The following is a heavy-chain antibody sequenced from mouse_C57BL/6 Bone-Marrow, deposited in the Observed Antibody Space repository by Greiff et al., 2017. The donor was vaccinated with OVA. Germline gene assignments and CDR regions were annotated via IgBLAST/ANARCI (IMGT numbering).Heavy chain of an antibody. CDR1: GFTFSSYG. CDR3: ARAY. CDR2: ISSGGSYT. Sequence: EVQLVESGGDLVKPGGSLKLSCAASGFTFSSYGMSWVRQTPDKRLEWVATISSGGSYTYYPDSVKGRFTISRDNAKNTLYLQMSSLKSEDTAMYYCARAYWGKGTLVTVSA. V-gene: IGHV5-6*01. J-gene: IGHJ3*01.